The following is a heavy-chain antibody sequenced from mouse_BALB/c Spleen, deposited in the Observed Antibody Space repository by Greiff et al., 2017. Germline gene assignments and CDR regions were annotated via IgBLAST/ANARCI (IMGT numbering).Heavy chain of an antibody. D-gene: IGHD1-2*01. CDR1: GYTFTSYY. V-gene: IGHV1S56*01. CDR3: ARASSTADYFDY. Sequence: QVQLQQSGPELVKPGASVRISCKASGYTFTSYYIHWVKQRPGQGLEWIGWIYPGNVNTKYNEKFKGKATLTADKSSSTAYMQLSSLTSEDSAVYFCARASSTADYFDYWGQGTTLTVSS. J-gene: IGHJ2*01. CDR2: IYPGNVNT.